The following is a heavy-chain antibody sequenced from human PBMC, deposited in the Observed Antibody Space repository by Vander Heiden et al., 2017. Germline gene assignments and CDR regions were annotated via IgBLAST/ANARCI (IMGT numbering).Heavy chain of an antibody. Sequence: EVQLVESGEGLLQPGRSRRLSCAASGFPFDDYAMHWVRQAPGKGLEWVSGISWNSGNIGYADSVKGRFTISRDNAKNSLYLQMNSLRAEDTALYYCAKVLAADYYYGMDVWGQGTTVTVSS. CDR3: AKVLAADYYYGMDV. CDR2: ISWNSGNI. J-gene: IGHJ6*02. V-gene: IGHV3-9*01. CDR1: GFPFDDYA. D-gene: IGHD6-13*01.